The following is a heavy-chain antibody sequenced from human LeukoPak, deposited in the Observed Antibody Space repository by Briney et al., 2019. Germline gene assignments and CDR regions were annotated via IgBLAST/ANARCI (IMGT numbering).Heavy chain of an antibody. CDR3: AKSIWRGSSYGYVRGYMDV. J-gene: IGHJ6*03. V-gene: IGHV1-2*02. Sequence: GASVKVSCKASGYTFTGYYMHWVRQAPGQGLEWMGWINPNSGGTNYAQKFQGRVTMTRDTSISTAYMELSRLRSDDTAVYYCAKSIWRGSSYGYVRGYMDVWGKGTTVTVSS. CDR2: INPNSGGT. D-gene: IGHD5-18*01. CDR1: GYTFTGYY.